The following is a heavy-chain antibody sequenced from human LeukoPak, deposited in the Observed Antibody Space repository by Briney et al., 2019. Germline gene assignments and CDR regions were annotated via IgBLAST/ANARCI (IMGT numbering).Heavy chain of an antibody. Sequence: PSETLSLTCTVSGGSISSYYWSWIRQPAGKGLEWIGRIYTSGSTNYNPSLKSRVTMSVDTSKNQFSLKLSSVTAADTAVYYCARERTIYCSSTSCSSGGSYYYYMDVWGKGTTVTVSS. CDR2: IYTSGST. D-gene: IGHD2-2*01. V-gene: IGHV4-4*07. J-gene: IGHJ6*03. CDR1: GGSISSYY. CDR3: ARERTIYCSSTSCSSGGSYYYYMDV.